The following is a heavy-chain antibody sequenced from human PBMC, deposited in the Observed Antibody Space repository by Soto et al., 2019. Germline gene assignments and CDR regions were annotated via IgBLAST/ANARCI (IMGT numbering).Heavy chain of an antibody. V-gene: IGHV3-11*01. CDR2: ISGSGGTI. D-gene: IGHD6-13*01. CDR3: VRDRMYSSTWYSY. Sequence: PGWSRRISCAASGFIFSDNYMTWIRQAPGKGLEWVSYISGSGGTIYYADSVKDRFTISRDNAKNSLYLQMNSLRAEDTAVYYWVRDRMYSSTWYSYWGQGTLVTVSS. CDR1: GFIFSDNY. J-gene: IGHJ4*02.